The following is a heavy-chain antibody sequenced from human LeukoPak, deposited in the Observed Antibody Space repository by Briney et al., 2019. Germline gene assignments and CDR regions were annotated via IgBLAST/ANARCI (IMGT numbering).Heavy chain of an antibody. Sequence: GGSLRLSCAASGFTFSSYWMSWVRQAPGKGLEWVANIKKDESEKYYVDSVKGRFTISRDNAKKSLYLQMNSLRAEDTAVYYCARALRGASDAFDIWGQGTMVTVSS. CDR1: GFTFSSYW. CDR3: ARALRGASDAFDI. CDR2: IKKDESEK. V-gene: IGHV3-7*03. D-gene: IGHD3-10*01. J-gene: IGHJ3*02.